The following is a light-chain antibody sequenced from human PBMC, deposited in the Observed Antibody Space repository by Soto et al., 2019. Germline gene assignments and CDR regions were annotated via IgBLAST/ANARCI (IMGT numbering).Light chain of an antibody. CDR1: QGISSY. V-gene: IGKV1-9*01. CDR2: AAS. CDR3: QQLNSYPRS. Sequence: DIQLTQSPSFLSASVGDRVTITCRASQGISSYLAWYQQKPGKAPKLLIYAASTLQSGVPSRFSGSGSGTEFTLTSSSRQPEDCATYYCQQLNSYPRSFGPGTKVDIK. J-gene: IGKJ3*01.